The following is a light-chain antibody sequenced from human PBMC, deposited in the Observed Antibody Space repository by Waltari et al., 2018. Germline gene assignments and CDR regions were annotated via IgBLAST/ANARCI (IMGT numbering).Light chain of an antibody. Sequence: DVVLTQSPDSLAVSLGERATVTCRSSQSLLYYSTGKNSLAWYQQRQGQPPKMLISWASTRESGVPDRFSGSGSGTDFTLTINNLQPEDVAVYYCQQYYRSRSFGQGTKVEIK. CDR2: WAS. J-gene: IGKJ1*01. CDR3: QQYYRSRS. CDR1: QSLLYYSTGKNS. V-gene: IGKV4-1*01.